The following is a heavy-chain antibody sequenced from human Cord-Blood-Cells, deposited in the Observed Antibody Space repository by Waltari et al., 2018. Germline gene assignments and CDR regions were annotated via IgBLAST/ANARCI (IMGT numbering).Heavy chain of an antibody. V-gene: IGHV3-43D*03. CDR3: AKDLGYSGYDFAFDI. Sequence: EVQLVESGGVVVQPGGSLRLSCSASGLTFVDYPMHWVRQASGKGLEWVSLISWDGGSTYYADSVKGRFAISRENSKNSLYLQMNSLRAEDTALYYCAKDLGYSGYDFAFDIWGQGTMVTVSS. J-gene: IGHJ3*02. CDR2: ISWDGGST. CDR1: GLTFVDYP. D-gene: IGHD5-12*01.